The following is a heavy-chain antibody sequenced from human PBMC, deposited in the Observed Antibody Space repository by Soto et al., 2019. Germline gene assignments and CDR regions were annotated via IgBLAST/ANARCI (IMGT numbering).Heavy chain of an antibody. Sequence: SVKVSCKSSGCTFSSYTISWVRQAPGQGLEWMGRIIPILGIANYAQKFQGRVTITADKSTSTAYMELSSLRSEDTAVYYCARDLEEEGIVATILGLWGQGTLVTVSS. V-gene: IGHV1-69*04. CDR3: ARDLEEEGIVATILGL. D-gene: IGHD5-12*01. CDR2: IIPILGIA. J-gene: IGHJ4*02. CDR1: GCTFSSYT.